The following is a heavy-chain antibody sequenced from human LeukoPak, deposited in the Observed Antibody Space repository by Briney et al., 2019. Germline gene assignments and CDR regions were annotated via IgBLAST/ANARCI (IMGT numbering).Heavy chain of an antibody. Sequence: SETLSLTCTVSGGSINTGSFHWGWIRQPPGKGLEWIGSLFHTGNTYYIESLKSRVSISLDTSRNEFSLKLSSVTAADTAVYCCARRDIVVEAGPSTFDYWGQGILVTVSS. CDR3: ARRDIVVEAGPSTFDY. D-gene: IGHD3-22*01. J-gene: IGHJ4*02. CDR1: GGSINTGSFH. V-gene: IGHV4-39*01. CDR2: LFHTGNT.